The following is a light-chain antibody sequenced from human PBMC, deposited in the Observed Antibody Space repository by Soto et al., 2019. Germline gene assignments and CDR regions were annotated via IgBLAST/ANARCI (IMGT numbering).Light chain of an antibody. V-gene: IGKV3-15*01. Sequence: EKGMTQSPGTRPVTKRERGTLSCRASQSVGNDLAWYQQKPGQAPRLLISGASTRATGIPARFSGSGSGTEFTLNIRSLEPEDFARYYCHYGKSPPWTFGQVAKV. CDR3: HYGKSPPWT. CDR2: GAS. J-gene: IGKJ1*01. CDR1: QSVGND.